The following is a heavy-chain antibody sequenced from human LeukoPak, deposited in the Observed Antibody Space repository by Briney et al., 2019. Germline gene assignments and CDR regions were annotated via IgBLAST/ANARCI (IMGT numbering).Heavy chain of an antibody. CDR1: GFTDSSNY. CDR2: IYSGGST. J-gene: IGHJ4*02. Sequence: GGSLRLSCAASGFTDSSNYMSWVRQAPGKGLEWVSVIYSGGSTYYADSVKGRFTISRDNSKNTLYLQMNSLRAEDTAVYYCARVYSGYCSSTSCEGVFDYWGQGTLVTVSS. CDR3: ARVYSGYCSSTSCEGVFDY. V-gene: IGHV3-66*02. D-gene: IGHD2-2*01.